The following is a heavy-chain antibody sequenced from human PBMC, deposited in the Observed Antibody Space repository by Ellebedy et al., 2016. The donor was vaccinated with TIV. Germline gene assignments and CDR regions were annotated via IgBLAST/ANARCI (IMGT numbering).Heavy chain of an antibody. CDR3: ARVGNWGSRFDI. CDR2: IIPSFNIP. D-gene: IGHD7-27*01. Sequence: SVKVSXXASGGTFNNHDVAWVRQAPGQGLEWLGRIIPSFNIPNYSQKFRGRVTITADTSTGTAYLDLIGLRSEDTAVYYCARVGNWGSRFDIWGQGTLVTVST. V-gene: IGHV1-69*10. CDR1: GGTFNNHD. J-gene: IGHJ4*02.